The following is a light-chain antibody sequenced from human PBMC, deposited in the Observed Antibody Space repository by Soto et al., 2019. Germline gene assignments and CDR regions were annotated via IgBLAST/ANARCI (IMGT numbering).Light chain of an antibody. J-gene: IGKJ1*01. CDR3: QQYNNWPPWT. CDR1: QGVGYN. Sequence: EIVMTQSPATLSVSPGERATLSCRASQGVGYNLAWYQQKPGQAPRLLIFGASTRATGIPARFSGSGSGTEFPLTISSLQSEDFAFYSCQQYNNWPPWTFGQGTKVEIK. CDR2: GAS. V-gene: IGKV3-15*01.